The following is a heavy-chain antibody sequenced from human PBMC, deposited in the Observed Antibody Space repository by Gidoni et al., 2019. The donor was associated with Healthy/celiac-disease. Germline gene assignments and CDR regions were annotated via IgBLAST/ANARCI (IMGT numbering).Heavy chain of an antibody. CDR3: AHILRSSSWFTSPSSREFDY. CDR1: GFSLSPSGVG. CDR2: IYWDDDT. V-gene: IGHV2-5*02. Sequence: QITLKESGPTLVNPTQTLTLTCTFSGFSLSPSGVGVGWIRQPPGKALEWLALIYWDDDTRYSPSLKRRLTITKDTSKNHVVLTMTNMDPVDTATYYCAHILRSSSWFTSPSSREFDYWGQGTLVTVSS. J-gene: IGHJ4*02. D-gene: IGHD6-13*01.